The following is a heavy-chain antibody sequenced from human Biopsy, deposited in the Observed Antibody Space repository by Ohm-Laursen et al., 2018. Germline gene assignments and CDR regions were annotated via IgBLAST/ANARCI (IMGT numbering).Heavy chain of an antibody. CDR2: ITNTGRTV. D-gene: IGHD3-10*01. J-gene: IGHJ5*01. V-gene: IGHV3-11*04. CDR1: GFTFSDYY. CDR3: ATELLPPGVGGPWLDS. Sequence: SLRLSCAASGFTFSDYYMNWIRQAPGKGPEWVSFITNTGRTVYADSVKGRFTVSRDNTKNTLYLQMNSLRAADTAIYFCATELLPPGVGGPWLDSWGQGTPVTVSS.